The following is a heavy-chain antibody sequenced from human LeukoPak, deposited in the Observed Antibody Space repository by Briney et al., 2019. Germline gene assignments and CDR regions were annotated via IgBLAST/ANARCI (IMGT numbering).Heavy chain of an antibody. Sequence: MTSETLSLTCTVSDGSISNYYWAWIRQPPGRGLEWIGSIYYTGTTFDNPSLKSRVTLSVDTSKNQFSLRPTSVTAADTAFYYCAREEYSSDWYGHDSWGQGTLVTVSS. CDR3: AREEYSSDWYGHDS. V-gene: IGHV4-39*07. D-gene: IGHD6-13*01. CDR2: IYYTGTT. J-gene: IGHJ4*02. CDR1: DGSISNYY.